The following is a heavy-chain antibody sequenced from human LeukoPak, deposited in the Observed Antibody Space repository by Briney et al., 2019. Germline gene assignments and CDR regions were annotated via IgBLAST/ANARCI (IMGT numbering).Heavy chain of an antibody. V-gene: IGHV4-61*02. Sequence: SQTLSLTCTVSGGSISSGSYYWSWIRQPAGKGLEWIGRIYTSGSTNYNPSLKSRDTISVDTSKNQFSLKLSSVTAADTAVYYCARDAPTTGTTRGAFDIWGQGTMVTVSS. CDR2: IYTSGST. CDR1: GGSISSGSYY. CDR3: ARDAPTTGTTRGAFDI. D-gene: IGHD1-1*01. J-gene: IGHJ3*02.